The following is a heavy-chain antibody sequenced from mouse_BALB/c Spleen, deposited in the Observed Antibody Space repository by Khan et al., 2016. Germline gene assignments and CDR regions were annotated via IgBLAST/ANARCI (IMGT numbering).Heavy chain of an antibody. CDR3: ACVVRRGGFAY. Sequence: EVQLQESGPGLVKPSQSLSLTCTVTGYSITSDYAWNWIRQFPGNKLEWMGYISYSGRTSYNSSLKSRISITRDTSKNKCFLQLNHVTTEDTATTSCACVVRRGGFAYCGLGTTLTVSS. CDR1: GYSITSDYA. V-gene: IGHV3-2*02. D-gene: IGHD2-14*01. CDR2: ISYSGRT. J-gene: IGHJ2*01.